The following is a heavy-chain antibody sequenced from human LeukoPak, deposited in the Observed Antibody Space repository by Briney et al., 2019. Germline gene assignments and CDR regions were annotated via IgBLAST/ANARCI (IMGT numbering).Heavy chain of an antibody. Sequence: APVRVSCKASGYTFTSYGISWVRPAPGQGLEWMEWISAYNGNTNYAQKLQGRVTMTTDTSTSTAYMEMRSLRSDDTASYYCARRTLSGYYLEYDYWGQGTMVTVSS. J-gene: IGHJ4*02. CDR1: GYTFTSYG. V-gene: IGHV1-18*01. D-gene: IGHD3-22*01. CDR3: ARRTLSGYYLEYDY. CDR2: ISAYNGNT.